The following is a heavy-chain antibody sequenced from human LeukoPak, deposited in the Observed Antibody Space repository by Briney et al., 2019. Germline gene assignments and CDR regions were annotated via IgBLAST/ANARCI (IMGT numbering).Heavy chain of an antibody. D-gene: IGHD6-19*01. CDR2: ISSDGSST. CDR1: GFTFSSHW. J-gene: IGHJ4*02. V-gene: IGHV3-74*01. Sequence: GGSLRLSCAASGFTFSSHWMHWVRQAQGKGLVWVTRISSDGSSTSYADSAKGRLTISRDNAKNTLYLQMSSLRAEDTAMYYCARISLSGWVNDHWGQGTLVTVSS. CDR3: ARISLSGWVNDH.